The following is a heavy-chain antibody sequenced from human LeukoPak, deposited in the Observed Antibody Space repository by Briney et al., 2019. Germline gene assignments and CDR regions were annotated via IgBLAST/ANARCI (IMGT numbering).Heavy chain of an antibody. CDR3: AKHLRQQDRNDAFDI. D-gene: IGHD6-13*01. CDR2: ISNSGGIT. V-gene: IGHV3-23*01. J-gene: IGHJ3*02. Sequence: PGGPLRLSCAASGFTFSSFAMTWVRQAPGKALEWLSTISNSGGITYHADSVKGRFTISRDNSKNTLYLQMNSLRVEDTAIYYCAKHLRQQDRNDAFDIWGQGTMVTVSS. CDR1: GFTFSSFA.